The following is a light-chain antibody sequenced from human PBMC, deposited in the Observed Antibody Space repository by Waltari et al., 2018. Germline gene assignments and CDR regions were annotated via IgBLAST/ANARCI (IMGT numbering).Light chain of an antibody. CDR2: DVS. J-gene: IGLJ2*01. V-gene: IGLV2-14*03. CDR1: SSDVGAYNY. Sequence: QSALTQPASESGSPGQSITISCTGTSSDVGAYNYVSWYQQHPGKAPKLMIYDVSNRPSGFSNRFSCSNSGNTASLTISGLQADDEADYYCSSYTTSSTVVFGGGTKLTVL. CDR3: SSYTTSSTVV.